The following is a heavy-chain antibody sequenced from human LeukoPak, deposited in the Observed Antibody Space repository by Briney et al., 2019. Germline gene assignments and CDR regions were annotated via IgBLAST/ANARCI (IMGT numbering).Heavy chain of an antibody. V-gene: IGHV3-7*01. CDR2: IKQDGTEK. D-gene: IGHD4-11*01. CDR3: ASDGRYSQLLDY. Sequence: PGGSLRLSCAASGFIFSSYWMSWVRQAPGKGLEWVANIKQDGTEKYYVDSVKGRFTISRDNAKNSLYLQMNSLRAEDTAVYYCASDGRYSQLLDYWGQGTLVTVSS. CDR1: GFIFSSYW. J-gene: IGHJ4*02.